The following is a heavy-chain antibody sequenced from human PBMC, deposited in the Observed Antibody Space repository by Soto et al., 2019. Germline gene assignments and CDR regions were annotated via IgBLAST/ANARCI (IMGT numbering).Heavy chain of an antibody. Sequence: QVQLVQSGAEVKKPGSSVKVSCKTSGGTFSSYAISWVRQAPGQGLEMRGGIIPIFGTANYAQKFQGRVTITADESTSTAYMELSSLRSEDTAVYYSARDRSTAAVAGTNFDYWGQGTLVTVSS. CDR2: IIPIFGTA. V-gene: IGHV1-69*01. D-gene: IGHD6-13*01. CDR3: ARDRSTAAVAGTNFDY. CDR1: GGTFSSYA. J-gene: IGHJ4*02.